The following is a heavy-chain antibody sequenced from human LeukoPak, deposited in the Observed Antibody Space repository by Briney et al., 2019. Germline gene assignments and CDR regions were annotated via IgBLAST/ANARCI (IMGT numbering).Heavy chain of an antibody. CDR3: ATIAAVGYDAFDI. CDR1: NGPINTYQ. Sequence: SETLSLTCTVSNGPINTYQWSWIRQPPGKGLEWLGRTYYRSKWHYDYAVSVKSRITINPDTSKNQFSLQLNSVTPEDTAVYYCATIAAVGYDAFDIWGQGTMVTVSS. V-gene: IGHV6-1*01. D-gene: IGHD6-13*01. J-gene: IGHJ3*02. CDR2: TYYRSKWHY.